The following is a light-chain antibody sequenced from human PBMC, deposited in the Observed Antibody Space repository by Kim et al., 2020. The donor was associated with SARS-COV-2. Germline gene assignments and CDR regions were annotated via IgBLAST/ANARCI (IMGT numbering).Light chain of an antibody. CDR2: GKN. Sequence: VALGQTVRITCQGDSLRSYYTTWYQQTPGQAPIVVVYGKNNRPSGIPDRFSGSSSGNTASLTITGTQAGDEADYYCNSRDNNDYVLFGGGTKVTVL. CDR3: NSRDNNDYVL. CDR1: SLRSYY. V-gene: IGLV3-19*01. J-gene: IGLJ2*01.